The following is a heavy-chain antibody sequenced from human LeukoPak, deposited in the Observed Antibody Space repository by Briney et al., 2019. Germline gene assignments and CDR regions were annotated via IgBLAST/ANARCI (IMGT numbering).Heavy chain of an antibody. V-gene: IGHV1-69*04. J-gene: IGHJ4*02. CDR2: IIPILGIA. CDR1: GGTFSSYT. Sequence: GASVKVSCKASGGTFSSYTISWVRQAPGQGLEWMGRIIPILGIANYAQKFQGRVTITADKSTSTAYMELSSLRSEDTAVYYCARDKPARRELRGSFDYWGQGTLVTVSS. D-gene: IGHD1-26*01. CDR3: ARDKPARRELRGSFDY.